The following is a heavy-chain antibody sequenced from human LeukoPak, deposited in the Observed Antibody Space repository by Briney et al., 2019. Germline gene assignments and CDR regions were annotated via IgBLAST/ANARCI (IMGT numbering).Heavy chain of an antibody. CDR2: INAGKGNT. D-gene: IGHD4-17*01. CDR3: VRDTVRSHYGMDD. CDR1: GYSFTSYV. J-gene: IGHJ6*02. Sequence: ASVKVSCKPSGYSFTSYVLHSVRQAPGQRLEWMGWINAGKGNTKYSQKFPRRDTMTTETPQSTGYMELRTLRSDGTGVYFCVRDTVRSHYGMDDWGQGTTVTVSS. V-gene: IGHV1-3*01.